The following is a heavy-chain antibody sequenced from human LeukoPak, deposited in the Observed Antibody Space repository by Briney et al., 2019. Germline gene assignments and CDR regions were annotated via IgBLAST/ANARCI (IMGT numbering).Heavy chain of an antibody. CDR3: ARSPWGITMIAEA. CDR2: IYTGGTT. CDR1: GFTVGNNY. J-gene: IGHJ5*02. V-gene: IGHV3-53*01. Sequence: GGSLRLSCAASGFTVGNNYMSWVRQAPGKGLEWVSVIYTGGTTYYADSVKGRFTISRDNSKNTLYLQMNSLRAEDTAVYYCARSPWGITMIAEAWGQGTLVTVSS. D-gene: IGHD3-22*01.